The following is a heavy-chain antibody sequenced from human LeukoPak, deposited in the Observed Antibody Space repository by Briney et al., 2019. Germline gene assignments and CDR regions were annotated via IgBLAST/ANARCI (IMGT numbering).Heavy chain of an antibody. D-gene: IGHD4-17*01. V-gene: IGHV1-2*02. CDR3: ARELMTTMTTIDD. Sequence: GASVKVSCKASGFTLSDYYMHWVRQAPGQGLEWMGWINPNSGVTGYAQRFQGRVTMTRDTSINTAYMDLSRLTSDDTAVYYCARELMTTMTTIDDWGQGTLVTVPS. J-gene: IGHJ4*02. CDR2: INPNSGVT. CDR1: GFTLSDYY.